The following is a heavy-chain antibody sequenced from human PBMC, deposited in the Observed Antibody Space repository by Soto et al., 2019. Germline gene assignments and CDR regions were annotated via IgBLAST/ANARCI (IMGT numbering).Heavy chain of an antibody. Sequence: QVQLVQSGAEVKKPGASVKVSCKASGYTVTNYGIHWVRQAPGQRLEWMGWINAGSGNTKYSQKFQGRVTFTRDTSASTAYMELSSLRSEDTAMYFCARSGYSSGWYHWYFDFWGRGTLVTVSS. V-gene: IGHV1-3*01. CDR3: ARSGYSSGWYHWYFDF. D-gene: IGHD6-19*01. J-gene: IGHJ2*01. CDR1: GYTVTNYG. CDR2: INAGSGNT.